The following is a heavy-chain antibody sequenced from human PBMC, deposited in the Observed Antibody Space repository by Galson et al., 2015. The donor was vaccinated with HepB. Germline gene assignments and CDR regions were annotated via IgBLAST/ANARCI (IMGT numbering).Heavy chain of an antibody. Sequence: SLRLSWAASGFTFSSYGMHWVRQAPVKGLEWVAVISYDGSNKYYADSVKGRFTISRANSKNTLYLQMNSLRAEDTAVYYCAKKSRSHRIAVAGTDYWGQGTLVTVSS. J-gene: IGHJ4*02. CDR1: GFTFSSYG. CDR3: AKKSRSHRIAVAGTDY. CDR2: ISYDGSNK. D-gene: IGHD6-19*01. V-gene: IGHV3-30*18.